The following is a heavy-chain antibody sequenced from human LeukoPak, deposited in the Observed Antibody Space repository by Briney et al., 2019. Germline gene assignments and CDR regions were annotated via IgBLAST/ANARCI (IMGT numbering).Heavy chain of an antibody. V-gene: IGHV3-33*06. J-gene: IGHJ4*02. CDR3: AKSGSSGYYYANN. D-gene: IGHD3-22*01. CDR2: IWYDGSNK. Sequence: GRSLRLSCAASGFTFSSYGMHWVSQAPGKGLEWVAVIWYDGSNKYYADPVKGRFTISRDNSKNTLYLQMNSLRAEDTAVYYCAKSGSSGYYYANNWGQGTLVTVSS. CDR1: GFTFSSYG.